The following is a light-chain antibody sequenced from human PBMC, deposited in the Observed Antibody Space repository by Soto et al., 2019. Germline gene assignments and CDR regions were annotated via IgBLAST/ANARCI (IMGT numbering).Light chain of an antibody. Sequence: DLPMTQSPSTLSASVGDRVTITCRASQNINNWVAWYQQKPGKAPKFMIYDASTLQRGVSSRFSGSGFGTEFSLTLNSLQPDDSVSYYCQPTRTFGQGTKVEVK. V-gene: IGKV1-5*01. CDR1: QNINNW. J-gene: IGKJ1*01. CDR3: QPTRT. CDR2: DAS.